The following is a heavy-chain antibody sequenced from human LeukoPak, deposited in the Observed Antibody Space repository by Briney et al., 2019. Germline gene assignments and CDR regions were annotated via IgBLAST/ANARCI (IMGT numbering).Heavy chain of an antibody. D-gene: IGHD5-24*01. J-gene: IGHJ4*02. CDR1: GFTFSSYS. CDR3: AREDDGYNPFDY. V-gene: IGHV3-21*01. Sequence: QSGGSLRPSCAASGFTFSSYSMNWVRQAPGKGLEWVSSISSSSSYIYYADSVKGRFTISRDNAKNSLYLQMNSLRAEDTAVYYCAREDDGYNPFDYWGQGTLVTVSS. CDR2: ISSSSSYI.